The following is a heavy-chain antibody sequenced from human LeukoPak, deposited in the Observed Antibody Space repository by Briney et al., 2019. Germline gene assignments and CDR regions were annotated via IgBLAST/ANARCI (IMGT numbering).Heavy chain of an antibody. CDR2: ISSDSSYT. CDR3: ARETPVAGTNYYAMDV. CDR1: GFTFSVYS. V-gene: IGHV3-21*01. D-gene: IGHD6-19*01. Sequence: PGGSLRLSCAASGFTFSVYSMNWVRQAPGKGLEWVSSISSDSSYTDYADSLKGRFTISRENAKYSLYLQMNSLRADDTAVYYCARETPVAGTNYYAMDVWGLGTTVTVSS. J-gene: IGHJ6*02.